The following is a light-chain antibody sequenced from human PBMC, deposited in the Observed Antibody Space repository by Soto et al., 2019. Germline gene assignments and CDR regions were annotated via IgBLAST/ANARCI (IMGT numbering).Light chain of an antibody. J-gene: IGLJ1*01. CDR2: EVS. CDR3: TSYTATSTYV. CDR1: SSDVGYYNY. V-gene: IGLV2-14*01. Sequence: QSVLTQPASVSGSPGQSITISCTGTSSDVGYYNYVSWYPQHPGNAPKLMIYEVSNRPSGVSNRFSGSKSGNTASLTISGLQAEDEADYYCTSYTATSTYVFGTGTKVTVL.